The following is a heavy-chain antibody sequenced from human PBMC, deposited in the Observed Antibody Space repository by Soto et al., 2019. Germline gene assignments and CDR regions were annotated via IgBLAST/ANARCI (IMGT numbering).Heavy chain of an antibody. Sequence: QVQLVQSGAEVKKPGASVKVSCKASGYTFASYAISWMRQAPGQGLAWMGWISAYNGNTNYAQKLQGRVTMTTDTSTSTASMELRSLRSDDTAVYYCARDPPPPDYWGQGTLVTVSS. CDR2: ISAYNGNT. J-gene: IGHJ4*02. CDR3: ARDPPPPDY. CDR1: GYTFASYA. V-gene: IGHV1-18*01.